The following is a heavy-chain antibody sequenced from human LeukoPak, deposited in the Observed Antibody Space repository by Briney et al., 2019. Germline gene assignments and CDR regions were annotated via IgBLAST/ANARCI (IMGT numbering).Heavy chain of an antibody. Sequence: GRSLRLSCAASGFTVSSNYVSWVRQAPGKGLEWVSGIHGGGSTHYADSVKGRFTLSRDISMNTLYLQMNSLRADDTAVYYCARGGQLTRVEYYFDYWGQGTLVTVSS. CDR3: ARGGQLTRVEYYFDY. V-gene: IGHV3-53*01. CDR2: IHGGGST. D-gene: IGHD4-11*01. J-gene: IGHJ4*02. CDR1: GFTVSSNY.